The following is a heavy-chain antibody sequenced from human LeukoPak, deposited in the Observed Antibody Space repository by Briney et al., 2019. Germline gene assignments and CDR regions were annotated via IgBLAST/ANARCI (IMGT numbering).Heavy chain of an antibody. V-gene: IGHV3-48*03. CDR3: ARELTHCGGDCHDY. CDR2: INERGTTM. CDR1: GFTFSNYE. Sequence: GGSLRLSCAASGFTFSNYEMNWVRQAPGKGLEWVSYINERGTTMYYANSVKGRFTISRDNAKNSLYLLVNSLRAEDTAVYYCARELTHCGGDCHDYWGQGTLVTVSS. D-gene: IGHD2-21*02. J-gene: IGHJ4*02.